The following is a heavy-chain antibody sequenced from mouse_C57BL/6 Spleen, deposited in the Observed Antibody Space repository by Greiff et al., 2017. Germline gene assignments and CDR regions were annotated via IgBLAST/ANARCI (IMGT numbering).Heavy chain of an antibody. J-gene: IGHJ1*03. CDR1: GYTFTSYW. CDR3: ARYPITTVVVPFYWYFDV. CDR2: IDPSDSYT. Sequence: VQLQQPGAELVKPGASVKLSCKASGYTFTSYWMQWVKQRPGQGLEWIGEIDPSDSYTNYNQKFKGKATLTVDTSYITAYMQLSSLTSEDSAVYYCARYPITTVVVPFYWYFDVWGTGTTVTVSS. D-gene: IGHD1-1*01. V-gene: IGHV1-50*01.